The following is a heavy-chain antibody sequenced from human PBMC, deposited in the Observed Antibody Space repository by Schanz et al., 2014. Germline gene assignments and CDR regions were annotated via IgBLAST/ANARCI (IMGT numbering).Heavy chain of an antibody. CDR1: GFTFNSYA. V-gene: IGHV3-23*04. CDR3: AKGMGCCSGGTCYDYYYYGLDV. D-gene: IGHD2-15*01. Sequence: EQLVESGGGLVKPGGSLRLSCAASGFTFNSYAMTWVRQAPGKGLEWVSSISHSGGSKYYADSVKGRFTISRDNSENTLYLQMNSLSADDTAVFYCAKGMGCCSGGTCYDYYYYGLDVWGQGTTVTVSS. CDR2: ISHSGGSK. J-gene: IGHJ6*02.